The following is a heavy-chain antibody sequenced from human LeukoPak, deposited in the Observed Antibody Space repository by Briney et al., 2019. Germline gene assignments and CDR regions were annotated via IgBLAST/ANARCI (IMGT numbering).Heavy chain of an antibody. CDR1: GYTFTSYD. Sequence: ASVKVSCKASGYTFTSYDINWVRQAPGQGLEWMGWINPNSGGTNFAQKFQGRVTVTRDTSISTAYMELSGLRSDDTAVYYCARDCSSTSCYTSYWGQGTLVTVSS. V-gene: IGHV1-2*02. CDR3: ARDCSSTSCYTSY. D-gene: IGHD2-2*02. J-gene: IGHJ4*02. CDR2: INPNSGGT.